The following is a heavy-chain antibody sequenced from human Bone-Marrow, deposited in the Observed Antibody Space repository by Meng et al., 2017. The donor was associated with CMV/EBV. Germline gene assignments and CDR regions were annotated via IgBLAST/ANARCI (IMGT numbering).Heavy chain of an antibody. J-gene: IGHJ3*02. CDR3: ARDRYGITGTLSAFDI. CDR1: GFTFSSYA. D-gene: IGHD1-7*01. CDR2: ISYDGSNK. V-gene: IGHV3-30-3*01. Sequence: GESLKISCAASGFTFSSYAMSWVRQAPGKGLEWVAVISYDGSNKYYADSVKGRFTISRENSKNTLYVQMNSLRAEDTAVYYCARDRYGITGTLSAFDIWGQGTMVTVSS.